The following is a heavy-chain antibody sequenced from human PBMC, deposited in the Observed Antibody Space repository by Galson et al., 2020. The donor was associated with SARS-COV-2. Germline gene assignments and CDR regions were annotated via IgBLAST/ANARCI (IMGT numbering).Heavy chain of an antibody. J-gene: IGHJ5*02. Sequence: RQDGPVKVSCKVSGYTLTELSMHWVRQAPGKGLEWMGGFDPEDGETIYAQKFQGRVTMTEDTSTDTAYMELSSLRSEDTAVYYCATTAAAGTGINWFDPWGQGTLVTVSS. V-gene: IGHV1-24*01. CDR3: ATTAAAGTGINWFDP. CDR1: GYTLTELS. CDR2: FDPEDGET. D-gene: IGHD6-13*01.